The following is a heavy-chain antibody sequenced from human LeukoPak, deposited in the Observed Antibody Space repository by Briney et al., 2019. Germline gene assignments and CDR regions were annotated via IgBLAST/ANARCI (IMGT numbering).Heavy chain of an antibody. J-gene: IGHJ4*02. CDR1: GFSLSNAW. V-gene: IGHV3-15*01. CDR2: IKSKTGGGTT. Sequence: GGSLRLSCAGSGFSLSNAWMSWVRQAPGKGLEWVARIKSKTGGGTTDYAAPVKGRFTISRDDSKNTLYLQMDGLKTEDTAVYYCTRGVAILNYFDYWGQGTLVTVFS. CDR3: TRGVAILNYFDY.